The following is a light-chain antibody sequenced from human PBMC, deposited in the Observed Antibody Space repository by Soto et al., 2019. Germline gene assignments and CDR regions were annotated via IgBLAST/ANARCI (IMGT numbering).Light chain of an antibody. Sequence: DIVLTHSPCTLSASAWERATLCFRASQSMGSNVAWYQQKPGKAPRLLIYGASTRAAGIPARFSGSGSGTEFTLTITSLQSEDFAVYYCQQFHNWPRTFGQGTKVDIK. V-gene: IGKV3-15*01. CDR3: QQFHNWPRT. J-gene: IGKJ1*01. CDR2: GAS. CDR1: QSMGSN.